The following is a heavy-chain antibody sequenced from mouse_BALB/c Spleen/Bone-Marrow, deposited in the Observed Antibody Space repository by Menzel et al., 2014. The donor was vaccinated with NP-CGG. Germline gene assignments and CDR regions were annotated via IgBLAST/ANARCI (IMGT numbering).Heavy chain of an antibody. V-gene: IGHV14-3*02. CDR1: GFNIKDTF. Sequence: VQLQQSGAELVKPGASVKLSCTGSGFNIKDTFMHWVKQRPEQGLEWIGRIDPANGNTKYDPKFQGKATITADTSSNTAYLHPTSLTSEDTAVYYCTRGEDYWGQGTTLAVSS. CDR2: IDPANGNT. CDR3: TRGEDY. J-gene: IGHJ2*01.